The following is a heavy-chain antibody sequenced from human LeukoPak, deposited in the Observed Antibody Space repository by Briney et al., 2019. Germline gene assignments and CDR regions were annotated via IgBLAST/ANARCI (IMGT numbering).Heavy chain of an antibody. CDR3: ASPGGMVYAIRDY. D-gene: IGHD2-8*01. CDR1: GFTFDDYT. Sequence: GGSLRLSCAASGFTFDDYTMHWVRQAPGKGLEWVSAISGSGGSTYYADSVKGRFTISRDNSKNTLYLQMNSLRAEDTAVYYCASPGGMVYAIRDYWGQGTLVTVSS. CDR2: ISGSGGST. V-gene: IGHV3-23*01. J-gene: IGHJ4*02.